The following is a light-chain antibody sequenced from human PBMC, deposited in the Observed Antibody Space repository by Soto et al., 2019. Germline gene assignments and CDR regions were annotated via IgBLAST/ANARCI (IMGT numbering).Light chain of an antibody. Sequence: QSVLTQPPSVSAAPGQKVTISCSGSSSNIGNNFVSWYQQLPGTAPKLLIYDNYHRPSGIPDRFSGSKSGTSATLVITGLQTGDEADYYCGTWDSSLSAGVFGGGTKLTVL. CDR1: SSNIGNNF. CDR3: GTWDSSLSAGV. J-gene: IGLJ2*01. CDR2: DNY. V-gene: IGLV1-51*01.